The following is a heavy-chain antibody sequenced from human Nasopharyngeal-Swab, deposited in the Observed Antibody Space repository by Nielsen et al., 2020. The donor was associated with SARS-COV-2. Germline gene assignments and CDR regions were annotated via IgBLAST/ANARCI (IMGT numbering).Heavy chain of an antibody. CDR3: ARESYDSSGYEYYFDY. CDR2: IWYDGSNK. J-gene: IGHJ4*02. Sequence: GGSLRLSCAASGFTFSSYGMHWVRQAPGKGLEWVAVIWYDGSNKYYADSVKGRFTISRDNAKNSLYLQMNSLRAEDTAVYYCARESYDSSGYEYYFDYWGQGTLVTVSS. CDR1: GFTFSSYG. V-gene: IGHV3-33*01. D-gene: IGHD3-22*01.